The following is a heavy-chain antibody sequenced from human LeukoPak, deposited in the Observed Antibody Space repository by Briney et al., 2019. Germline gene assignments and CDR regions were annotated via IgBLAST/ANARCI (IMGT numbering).Heavy chain of an antibody. J-gene: IGHJ5*02. CDR1: GFTFSNYA. V-gene: IGHV3-30*04. D-gene: IGHD6-13*01. CDR2: ISYDGSNK. CDR3: ARDHSSSSWPLRWFDP. Sequence: GWSLRLSCAASGFTFSNYAMHWVRQAPGKGLEGVAGISYDGSNKYYADSVKGRFTISRDNSKNTLYLQMNSLRAEDTAVYYCARDHSSSSWPLRWFDPWGQGTLVTVSS.